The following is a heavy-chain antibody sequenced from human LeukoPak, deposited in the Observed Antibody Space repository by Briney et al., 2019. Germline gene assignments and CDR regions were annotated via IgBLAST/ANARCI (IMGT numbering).Heavy chain of an antibody. Sequence: GGSLRLSCVASGFIFRSHGIHWVRQAPGKGLEWVAFIRSDGRNEFYADTVKGRFTISRDNSKNTLYLQMNSLRAEDTAVYYCAKVGQPWSIWSYFDSWGQGTLVTVSS. V-gene: IGHV3-30*02. CDR3: AKVGQPWSIWSYFDS. CDR1: GFIFRSHG. J-gene: IGHJ4*02. CDR2: IRSDGRNE. D-gene: IGHD3-3*01.